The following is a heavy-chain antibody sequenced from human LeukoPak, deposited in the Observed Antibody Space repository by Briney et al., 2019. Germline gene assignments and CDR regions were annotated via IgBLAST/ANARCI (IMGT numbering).Heavy chain of an antibody. V-gene: IGHV1-69*05. CDR1: GYTFTSYG. J-gene: IGHJ4*02. D-gene: IGHD1-26*01. CDR2: IIPIFGTA. Sequence: ASVKVSCKASGYTFTSYGISWVRQAPGQGLEWMGGIIPIFGTANYAQKFQGRVTITTDESTSTAYMELSSLRSEDTAVYYCARLEGANFDYWGQGTLVTVSS. CDR3: ARLEGANFDY.